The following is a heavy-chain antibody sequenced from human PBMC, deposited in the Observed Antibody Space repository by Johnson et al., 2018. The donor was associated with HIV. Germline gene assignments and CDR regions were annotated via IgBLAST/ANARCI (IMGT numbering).Heavy chain of an antibody. CDR3: ARGGYYYDSYDAFDI. CDR1: EVTFSNYP. V-gene: IGHV3-30*04. Sequence: QVQLVESGGCVVQPGRSLRRSCEASEVTFSNYPMHWVRQAPGKGLEWVAVISYDGSNKYYADSVKGRFTISRDNSKNTLYLQMNSLRAEDTAVYYCARGGYYYDSYDAFDIWGQGTMVTVSS. CDR2: ISYDGSNK. D-gene: IGHD3-22*01. J-gene: IGHJ3*02.